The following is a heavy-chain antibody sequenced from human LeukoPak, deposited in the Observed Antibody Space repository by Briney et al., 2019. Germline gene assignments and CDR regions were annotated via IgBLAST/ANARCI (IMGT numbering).Heavy chain of an antibody. J-gene: IGHJ1*01. Sequence: GGSLRLSCAASGFTFSSYWMHWVRQAPGKGLVWVSRISSDGSTTTYADSVKGRFTISRDNVKNSLYLQMNSLRAEDTAVYYCARLPDDYGDYKYFQHWGQGTLVTVSS. D-gene: IGHD4-17*01. CDR3: ARLPDDYGDYKYFQH. CDR1: GFTFSSYW. CDR2: ISSDGSTT. V-gene: IGHV3-74*01.